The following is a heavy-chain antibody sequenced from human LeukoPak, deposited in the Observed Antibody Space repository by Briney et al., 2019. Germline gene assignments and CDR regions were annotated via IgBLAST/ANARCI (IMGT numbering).Heavy chain of an antibody. CDR3: ARDPTPRYCSGGSCYTHYGMDV. Sequence: GGSLRLSCAASGFTFSSYAMSWVRQAPGKGLEWVSAITSSGTYIYYAESVRGRFTVSRDNAKNSVYLQMNSLRAEDTAVYYCARDPTPRYCSGGSCYTHYGMDVWGQGTTVTVSS. V-gene: IGHV3-21*06. CDR2: ITSSGTYI. J-gene: IGHJ6*02. CDR1: GFTFSSYA. D-gene: IGHD2-15*01.